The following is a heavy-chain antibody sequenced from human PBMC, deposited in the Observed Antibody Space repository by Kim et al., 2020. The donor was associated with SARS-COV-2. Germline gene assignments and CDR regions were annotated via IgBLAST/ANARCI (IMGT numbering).Heavy chain of an antibody. J-gene: IGHJ3*02. V-gene: IGHV4-4*07. CDR1: GGSISSYY. Sequence: SETLSLTCTVSGGSISSYYWGWIRQPAGKGLEWIGRLQSIGNSKYNPSLRGRVTMSVDTSNNQFSLKLTSVTAADTAVYYCASLSGIYLGAFDIWGKGT. D-gene: IGHD1-26*01. CDR3: ASLSGIYLGAFDI. CDR2: LQSIGNS.